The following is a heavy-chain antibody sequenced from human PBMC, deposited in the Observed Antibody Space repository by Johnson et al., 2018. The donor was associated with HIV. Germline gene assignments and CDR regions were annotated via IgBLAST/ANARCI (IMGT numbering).Heavy chain of an antibody. CDR1: GFTFRSYA. D-gene: IGHD5-24*01. V-gene: IGHV3-30*04. CDR3: ARDEPYNLNAFDI. J-gene: IGHJ3*02. Sequence: VQLVESGGGVVQPGRSLRLSCAASGFTFRSYAIHWVRQAPGKGLEWVAVIWYDGSNKYYADSVKGRFTISRDNSKNTLYLQMNSLRAEDTAVYYCARDEPYNLNAFDIWGQGTMVTVSS. CDR2: IWYDGSNK.